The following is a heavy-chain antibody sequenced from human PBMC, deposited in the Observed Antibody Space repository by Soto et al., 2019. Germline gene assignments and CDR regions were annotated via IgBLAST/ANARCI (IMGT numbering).Heavy chain of an antibody. D-gene: IGHD6-13*01. J-gene: IGHJ4*02. CDR1: GFTFSSYA. Sequence: GGSLRLSCAASGFTFSSYAMSWVRQAPGKGLEWVSAISGSGGSTYYADSVKGRFTISRDNSKNTLYLQMNSLRAEDTAVYYCAKDYSSSWYPQIVDYWGQGTLVTVSS. CDR2: ISGSGGST. V-gene: IGHV3-23*01. CDR3: AKDYSSSWYPQIVDY.